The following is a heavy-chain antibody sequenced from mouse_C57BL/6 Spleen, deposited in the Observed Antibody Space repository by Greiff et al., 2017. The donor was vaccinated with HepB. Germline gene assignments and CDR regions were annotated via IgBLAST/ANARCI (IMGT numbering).Heavy chain of an antibody. V-gene: IGHV1-82*01. CDR1: GYAFSSSW. D-gene: IGHD2-14*01. Sequence: VQLQQSGPELVKPGASVKISCKASGYAFSSSWMNWVKQRPGKGLEWIGRIYPGDGDTNYNGKFKGKATLTADKSSSTAYMQLSSLTSEDSAVYFCARGGNYFDYWGQGTTRTVSS. J-gene: IGHJ2*01. CDR2: IYPGDGDT. CDR3: ARGGNYFDY.